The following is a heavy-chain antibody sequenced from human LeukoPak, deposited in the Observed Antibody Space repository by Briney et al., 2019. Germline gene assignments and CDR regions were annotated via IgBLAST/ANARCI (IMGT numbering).Heavy chain of an antibody. CDR2: ISYDGSNK. J-gene: IGHJ4*02. D-gene: IGHD2-2*01. V-gene: IGHV3-30-3*01. CDR3: ARDSGGVVVPPDY. Sequence: GGSLRLSCAASGFTFSSYAMHWVRQAPGKGLEWVAVISYDGSNKYYADSVKGRFTISRDNSKNTLYLQMNSLRAKDTAVYYCARDSGGVVVPPDYWGQGTLVTVSS. CDR1: GFTFSSYA.